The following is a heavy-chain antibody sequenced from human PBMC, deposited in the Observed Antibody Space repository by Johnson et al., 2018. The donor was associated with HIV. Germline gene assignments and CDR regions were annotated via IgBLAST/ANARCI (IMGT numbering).Heavy chain of an antibody. Sequence: VQLVESGGGLVQPGGSLRLSCAASGFTFSSYAMSWVRQAPGKGLEWVSAISGSCGSTYYADSVKGRFTISRDNSKNTLYLQMNSLRAEDTAVYYCAKGKYSGSYYTANDAFDIWGQGTMVTVSS. J-gene: IGHJ3*02. V-gene: IGHV3-23*04. D-gene: IGHD1-26*01. CDR2: ISGSCGST. CDR1: GFTFSSYA. CDR3: AKGKYSGSYYTANDAFDI.